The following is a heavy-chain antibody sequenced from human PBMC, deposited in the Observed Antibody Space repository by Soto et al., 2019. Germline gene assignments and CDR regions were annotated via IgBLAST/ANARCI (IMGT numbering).Heavy chain of an antibody. D-gene: IGHD3-22*01. J-gene: IGHJ4*02. CDR2: IYHSGST. CDR3: ARHSYYYDSSGPHFDY. CDR1: GVSISSSNYY. V-gene: IGHV4-39*01. Sequence: SGTLSLTCTVSGVSISSSNYYWGWIRQPPGKGLEWIGSIYHSGSTDYNPSLKSRVTISVDTSKNQFSLKMSSVTAADTAVYYCARHSYYYDSSGPHFDYWGQGTLVT.